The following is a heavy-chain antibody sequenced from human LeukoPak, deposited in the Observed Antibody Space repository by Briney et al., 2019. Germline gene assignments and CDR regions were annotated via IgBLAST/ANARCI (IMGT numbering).Heavy chain of an antibody. Sequence: SQTLSLTCSVSGDSVSSGSYYWSWIRQPAGKGLEWIGRIYNSGSTNYNSFLKSRVTISADTSKNQFSLKLSSVTAADTAVYHCARALTVTRDYWGQGTLVTVSS. J-gene: IGHJ4*02. CDR2: IYNSGST. D-gene: IGHD4-17*01. CDR1: GDSVSSGSYY. V-gene: IGHV4-61*02. CDR3: ARALTVTRDY.